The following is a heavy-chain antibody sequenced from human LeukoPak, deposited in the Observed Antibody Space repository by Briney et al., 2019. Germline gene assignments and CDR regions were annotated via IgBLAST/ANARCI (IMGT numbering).Heavy chain of an antibody. CDR3: AREERYFDWFQINWFDP. V-gene: IGHV4-4*07. J-gene: IGHJ5*02. CDR2: IYTSGST. CDR1: GGSISSYY. Sequence: SETLSLTCTVSGGSISSYYWSWIRQPAGKGLEWIGRIYTSGSTNYNPSLESRVTMSVDTSKNQFSLKLSSVTAADTAVYYCAREERYFDWFQINWFDPWGQGTLVTVSS. D-gene: IGHD3-9*01.